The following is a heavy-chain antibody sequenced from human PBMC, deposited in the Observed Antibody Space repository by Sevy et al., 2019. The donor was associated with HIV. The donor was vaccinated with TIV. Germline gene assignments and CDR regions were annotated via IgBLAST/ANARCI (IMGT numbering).Heavy chain of an antibody. V-gene: IGHV1-18*01. J-gene: IGHJ4*02. CDR3: ARVADYYDSSGYYPPDY. CDR2: ISAYNGNT. Sequence: ASVKVSCKASGYTFTSYGISWVRQAPGQGLEWMGWISAYNGNTNYAQKLQGRVTMTTDTSTSTAYMELRSLRSDDTAVYYRARVADYYDSSGYYPPDYWGQGTLVTVSS. CDR1: GYTFTSYG. D-gene: IGHD3-22*01.